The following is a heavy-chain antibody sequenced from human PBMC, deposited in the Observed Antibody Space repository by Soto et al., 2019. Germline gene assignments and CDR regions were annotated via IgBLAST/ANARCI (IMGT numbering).Heavy chain of an antibody. Sequence: SETLSLTCIVSGGSISSGSYYWGWIRQPPGKGLEWIGSIYYSGSTYYNPSLKSRVTISVDTSKNQFSLKLSSVTAADTAVFYCARHRARNWFDPWGQGTLVTVSS. D-gene: IGHD6-6*01. CDR2: IYYSGST. V-gene: IGHV4-39*01. CDR3: ARHRARNWFDP. J-gene: IGHJ5*02. CDR1: GGSISSGSYY.